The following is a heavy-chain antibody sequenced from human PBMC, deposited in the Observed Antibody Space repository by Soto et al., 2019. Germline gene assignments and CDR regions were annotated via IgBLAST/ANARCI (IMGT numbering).Heavy chain of an antibody. CDR3: ARARGARDFDY. D-gene: IGHD2-15*01. CDR1: GGSISSGDYY. CDR2: IYYSGST. Sequence: QVQLQESGPGLVKPSQTLSLTCTVSGGSISSGDYYWSWIRQPPGKGLEWIGYIYYSGSTYYNPSLKSRVTXSXXTSKNRCSLKLSSVTAADTAVYYCARARGARDFDYWGQGTLVTVSS. J-gene: IGHJ4*02. V-gene: IGHV4-30-4*01.